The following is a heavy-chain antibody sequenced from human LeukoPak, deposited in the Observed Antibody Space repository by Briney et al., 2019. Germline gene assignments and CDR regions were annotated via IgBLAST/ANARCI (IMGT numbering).Heavy chain of an antibody. CDR2: ISWNSGSI. CDR3: PKDIGPHYYYGRDV. Sequence: PGGSLRLSCAASGFTFDDYAMHWVRQAPGKGLEWVSGISWNSGSIGYADSVKGRFTISRDNAKNSLYLQMNSLRAEDTALYYWPKDIGPHYYYGRDVWGKGTTVTVSS. CDR1: GFTFDDYA. J-gene: IGHJ6*04. V-gene: IGHV3-9*01.